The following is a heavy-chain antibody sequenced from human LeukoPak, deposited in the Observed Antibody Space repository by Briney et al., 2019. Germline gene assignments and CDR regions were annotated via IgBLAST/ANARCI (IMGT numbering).Heavy chain of an antibody. Sequence: SETLSLTCTVSGGTISSSSYYWGWIRQPPGKGLEWIGSIYYSGSTYYNPSLKSRVTISVDTSKNQFSLKLSSVTAADTAVYYCARDYAGSSSWNWFDPWGQGTLVTVSS. D-gene: IGHD6-13*01. J-gene: IGHJ5*02. CDR3: ARDYAGSSSWNWFDP. V-gene: IGHV4-39*02. CDR1: GGTISSSSYY. CDR2: IYYSGST.